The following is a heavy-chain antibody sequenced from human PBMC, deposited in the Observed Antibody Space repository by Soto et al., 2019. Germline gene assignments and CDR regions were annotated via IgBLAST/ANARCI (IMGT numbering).Heavy chain of an antibody. Sequence: PGGSLRLSCAASGFTFSTYVMSWIRQAPGKGLEWVSSITGNSDEIFYAYSVRGRFTISRDNSNSRVYMQMNSRRAEVTALYYCVKRGANWGAFDVWGQVTVCTVS. CDR2: ITGNSDEI. J-gene: IGHJ3*01. V-gene: IGHV3-23*01. CDR3: VKRGANWGAFDV. CDR1: GFTFSTYV. D-gene: IGHD1-26*01.